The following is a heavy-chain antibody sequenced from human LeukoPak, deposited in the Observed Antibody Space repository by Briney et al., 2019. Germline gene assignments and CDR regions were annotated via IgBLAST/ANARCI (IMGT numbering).Heavy chain of an antibody. CDR2: INPSSGGT. J-gene: IGHJ4*02. V-gene: IGHV1-2*02. Sequence: SVNVSSKASGYIFTGYYMHWVRQTPGQGLEWMGWINPSSGGTNYGQKFQGRVAMTRDTSISTAYMELSGLRSDDAAVYYCARAAGSDSRDYFDYWGQGTLVTVSS. CDR1: GYIFTGYY. CDR3: ARAAGSDSRDYFDY. D-gene: IGHD2-21*02.